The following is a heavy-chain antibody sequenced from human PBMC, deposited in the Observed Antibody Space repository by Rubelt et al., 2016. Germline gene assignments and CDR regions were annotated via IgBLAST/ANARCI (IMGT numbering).Heavy chain of an antibody. J-gene: IGHJ5*02. Sequence: QVQLQQSGPGLVKPSQTLSLTCAISGDSVSSNSAAWNWIRQSPTRGLEWLGRTYYRSKWYNDYAVSVKSRITISPDTSKNQCSLQLNSVTPEDTAVYYCTRAGYSSGKTRFDPWGQGTLVTVSS. CDR2: TYYRSKWYN. D-gene: IGHD6-19*01. V-gene: IGHV6-1*01. CDR1: GDSVSSNSAA. CDR3: TRAGYSSGKTRFDP.